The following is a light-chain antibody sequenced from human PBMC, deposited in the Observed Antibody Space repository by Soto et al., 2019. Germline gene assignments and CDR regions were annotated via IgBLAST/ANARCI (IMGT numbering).Light chain of an antibody. J-gene: IGKJ4*02. CDR1: QNLNSY. Sequence: EIVLTQSPATLSLSPGERATLSCRASQNLNSYLVWYQQKPGQAPRLLIYDASSRANGVPARFSGSGSETAFTLTISSLQPEDFAVYYCQQRRAWPRTFGGGTKVE. V-gene: IGKV3-11*01. CDR2: DAS. CDR3: QQRRAWPRT.